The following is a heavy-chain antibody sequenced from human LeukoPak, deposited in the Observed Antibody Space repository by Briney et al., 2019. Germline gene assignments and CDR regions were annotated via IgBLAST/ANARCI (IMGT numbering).Heavy chain of an antibody. V-gene: IGHV1-46*01. CDR2: INPSGGGT. J-gene: IGHJ3*02. Sequence: ASVKVSCKASGYTFTSYYMHWVRQAPGQGLEWMGIINPSGGGTSYAQKFQGRVTMTRDMSTSTVYMELSSLRSEDTVVYYCARAAYCSGGSCYLRDAFDIWGQGTMVTVSS. CDR3: ARAAYCSGGSCYLRDAFDI. D-gene: IGHD2-15*01. CDR1: GYTFTSYY.